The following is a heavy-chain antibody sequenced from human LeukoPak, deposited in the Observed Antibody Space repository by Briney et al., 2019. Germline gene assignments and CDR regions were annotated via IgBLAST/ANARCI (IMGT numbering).Heavy chain of an antibody. V-gene: IGHV3-23*01. D-gene: IGHD3-22*01. J-gene: IGHJ5*02. Sequence: GGSLRLSCAASGFTFSSYWMSWVRQAPGKGLEWVSVISGSDGSTDYADSVKGRFTISRDNSKNTLNLQMNSLRAEDTAVYYCARDLGQYYDTSDNWFDPWGQGTLVTVSS. CDR2: ISGSDGST. CDR1: GFTFSSYW. CDR3: ARDLGQYYDTSDNWFDP.